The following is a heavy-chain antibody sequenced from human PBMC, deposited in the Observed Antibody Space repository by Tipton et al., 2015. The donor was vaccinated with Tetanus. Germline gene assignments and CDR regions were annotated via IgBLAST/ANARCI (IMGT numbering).Heavy chain of an antibody. CDR1: GGPVSSSNW. CDR3: ARSIPAGPVWPYEH. Sequence: TLSLTCDVSGGPVSSSNWWSWARQAPGKGLEWIGEIYYSGTTNHNPSLKSRVTISTDKSKNQVSLRLNSVTAADTAVYFCARSIPAGPVWPYEHWGQGTLVTVSS. D-gene: IGHD2-21*01. CDR2: IYYSGTT. V-gene: IGHV4-4*01. J-gene: IGHJ4*02.